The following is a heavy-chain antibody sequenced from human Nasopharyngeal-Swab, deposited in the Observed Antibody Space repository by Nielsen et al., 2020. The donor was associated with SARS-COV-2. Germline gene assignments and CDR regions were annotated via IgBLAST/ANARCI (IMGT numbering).Heavy chain of an antibody. D-gene: IGHD6-25*01. CDR3: ARDRFSGYMDV. J-gene: IGHJ6*03. CDR2: IYSGGST. V-gene: IGHV3-53*01. Sequence: WFRQPPGKGLEWVSVIYSGGSTYYADSVKGRFTISRDNSKNTLYLQMNSLRAEDTAVYYCARDRFSGYMDVWGKGTTVTVSS.